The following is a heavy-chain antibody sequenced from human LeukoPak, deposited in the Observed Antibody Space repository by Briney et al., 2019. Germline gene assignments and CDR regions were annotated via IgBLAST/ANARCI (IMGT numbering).Heavy chain of an antibody. J-gene: IGHJ4*02. CDR2: INHSGST. CDR3: ARGGYSYVVDY. CDR1: GGSFSGYY. V-gene: IGHV4-34*01. Sequence: SSETLSLTCAVYGGSFSGYYWSWIRQPPGKGLEWIGEINHSGSTNYNPSLKSRATISVDTSKNQFSLKLSSVTAADTAVYYCARGGYSYVVDYWGQGTLVTVSS. D-gene: IGHD5-18*01.